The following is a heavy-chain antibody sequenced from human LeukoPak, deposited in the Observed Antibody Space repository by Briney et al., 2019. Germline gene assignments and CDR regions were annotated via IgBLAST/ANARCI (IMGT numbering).Heavy chain of an antibody. CDR1: GGSISSSNW. Sequence: SSETLSLTCAVSGGSISSSNWWGWVRQPPGKGLEWIGEIYHSGSTNYNPSLKSRVTISVDKSKNQFSLKLSSVTAADTAVYYCARVALCSGGSCGNWFDPWGQGTLVTVSS. J-gene: IGHJ5*02. CDR3: ARVALCSGGSCGNWFDP. D-gene: IGHD2-15*01. CDR2: IYHSGST. V-gene: IGHV4-4*02.